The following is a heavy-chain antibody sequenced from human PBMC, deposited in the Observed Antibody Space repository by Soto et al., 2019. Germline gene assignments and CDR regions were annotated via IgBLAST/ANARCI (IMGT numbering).Heavy chain of an antibody. Sequence: PGGPLRLSFAAFGFTFTRYRMNWVRQAPGKGLEWVSSISSTTNYIYYADSMKGRFTISRDNAKNSLYLEMNSLRAEDTAVYYCARESEDLTSNFDYWGQGTLVTVSS. CDR3: ARESEDLTSNFDY. CDR2: ISSTTNYI. J-gene: IGHJ4*02. CDR1: GFTFTRYR. V-gene: IGHV3-21*06.